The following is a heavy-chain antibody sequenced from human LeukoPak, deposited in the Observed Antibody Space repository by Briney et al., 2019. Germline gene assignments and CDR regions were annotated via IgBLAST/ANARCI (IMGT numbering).Heavy chain of an antibody. Sequence: SETLSLTCAVSDASISGYYWSWIRQPPGKGLEWIGSIHFSGSTNYNPSLRSRVTISVDTSKNQLSLKLSSVTAADTAVYYCARDLGGIYFDYWGQGTLVTVSS. J-gene: IGHJ4*02. CDR2: IHFSGST. D-gene: IGHD1-26*01. CDR3: ARDLGGIYFDY. CDR1: DASISGYY. V-gene: IGHV4-59*01.